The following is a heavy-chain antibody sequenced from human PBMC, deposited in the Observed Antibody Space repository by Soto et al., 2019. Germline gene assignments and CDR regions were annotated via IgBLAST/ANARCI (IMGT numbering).Heavy chain of an antibody. V-gene: IGHV5-51*01. CDR2: IYPGDSDT. D-gene: IGHD4-17*01. CDR3: ARHSAYGGNSPFDY. J-gene: IGHJ4*02. CDR1: GYSFITYW. Sequence: PGESLKIFCKGSGYSFITYWIGWVRQMPGKGLEWMGIIYPGDSDTRYSPSFQGQVTISADKSISTAYLQWGSLKASDTAMYYCARHSAYGGNSPFDYWGQGTLVTVSS.